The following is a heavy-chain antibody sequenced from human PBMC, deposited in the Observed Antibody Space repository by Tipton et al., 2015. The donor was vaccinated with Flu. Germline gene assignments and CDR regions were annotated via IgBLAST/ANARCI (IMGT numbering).Heavy chain of an antibody. V-gene: IGHV4-38-2*01. Sequence: TLSLTCSVSGDSMGSDYYWGWIRQPPGKGLEWIGNIHRSGNTYRNPSLKSRVTMSVDSSKNQFSLRLSSVTAADTAVYYCARGRMGEGPITMGRDPYHYFGMDVWGRGARVTVSS. J-gene: IGHJ6*02. D-gene: IGHD3-10*01. CDR1: GDSMGSDYY. CDR3: ARGRMGEGPITMGRDPYHYFGMDV. CDR2: IHRSGNT.